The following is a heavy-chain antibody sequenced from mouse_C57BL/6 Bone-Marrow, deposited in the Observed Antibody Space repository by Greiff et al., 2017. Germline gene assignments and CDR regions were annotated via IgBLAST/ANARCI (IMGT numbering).Heavy chain of an antibody. D-gene: IGHD2-5*01. V-gene: IGHV5-9*01. CDR2: ISGGGGNT. CDR1: GFTFSSYT. CDR3: ARHSTYYSHYGFAY. Sequence: EVQLQESGGGLVKPGGSLKLSCAASGFTFSSYTMSWVRQTPEKRLEWVATISGGGGNTYYPDSVKGRFTISRDNAKNTLYLQMSSLRSEDTALYYCARHSTYYSHYGFAYWGQGTLVTVSA. J-gene: IGHJ3*01.